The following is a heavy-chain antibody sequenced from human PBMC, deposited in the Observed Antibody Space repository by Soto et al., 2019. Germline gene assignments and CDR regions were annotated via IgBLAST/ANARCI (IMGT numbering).Heavy chain of an antibody. CDR1: GYTFTSYG. V-gene: IGHV1-18*01. J-gene: IGHJ6*02. Sequence: ASVKVSCKASGYTFTSYGISWVRQAPGQGLEWMGWISAYNGNTNYAQKLQGRVTMTTDTSTSTAYMELRSLRSDGTAVYYCAREAYTAMDLYYYYGMDVWGQGTTVTVSS. D-gene: IGHD5-18*01. CDR3: AREAYTAMDLYYYYGMDV. CDR2: ISAYNGNT.